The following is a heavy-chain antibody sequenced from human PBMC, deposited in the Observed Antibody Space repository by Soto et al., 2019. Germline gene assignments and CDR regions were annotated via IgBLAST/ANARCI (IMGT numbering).Heavy chain of an antibody. Sequence: GGSLRLSCAASGFTFSSYAMSWVRQAPGKGLEWVSAISGSGGSTYYADSVKGRFTISRDNSKNTLYLQMNSLRAEDTAVYYCAKDLSEYYDSSGYYSWFDPWGQGTLVTVSS. CDR3: AKDLSEYYDSSGYYSWFDP. CDR1: GFTFSSYA. D-gene: IGHD3-22*01. CDR2: ISGSGGST. V-gene: IGHV3-23*01. J-gene: IGHJ5*02.